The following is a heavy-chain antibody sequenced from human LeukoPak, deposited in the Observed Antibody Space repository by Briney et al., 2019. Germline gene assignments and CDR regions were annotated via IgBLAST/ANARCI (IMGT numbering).Heavy chain of an antibody. J-gene: IGHJ5*02. D-gene: IGHD3-10*01. CDR2: IYYSGST. V-gene: IGHV4-59*01. CDR3: ARVSISMVRGVIIRYDWFDP. Sequence: SETLSLTCTVSGGSFSSYYWSWIRQPPGKGLEWIGYIYYSGSTSYNPSLTSRVTISLDTSKNQFSLKLSSVTAADTAVYYCARVSISMVRGVIIRYDWFDPWGQGTLVTVSS. CDR1: GGSFSSYY.